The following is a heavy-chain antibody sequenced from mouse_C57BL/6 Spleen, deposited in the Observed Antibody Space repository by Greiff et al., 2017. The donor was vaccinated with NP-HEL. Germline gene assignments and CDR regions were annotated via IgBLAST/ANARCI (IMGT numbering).Heavy chain of an antibody. CDR1: GFTFSDYY. CDR3: ARHTGYYEYFDV. V-gene: IGHV5-12*01. Sequence: EVQLVESGGGLVQPGGSLKLSCAASGFTFSDYYMYWVRQTPEKRLEWVAYISNGGGSTYYPDTVKGRFTISRDNAKNTLYLQMSRLKSEDTAMYYCARHTGYYEYFDVWGTGTTVTVSS. CDR2: ISNGGGST. D-gene: IGHD2-3*01. J-gene: IGHJ1*03.